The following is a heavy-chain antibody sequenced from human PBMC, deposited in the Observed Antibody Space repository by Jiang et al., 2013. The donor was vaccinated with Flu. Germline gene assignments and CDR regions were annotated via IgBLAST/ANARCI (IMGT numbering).Heavy chain of an antibody. CDR3: ARRNPGTGIWRGYFDY. CDR1: GGSMSSYY. V-gene: IGHV4-59*01. Sequence: GLVKPSETLSLTCTVSGGSMSSYYWSWIRQPPGKGLEWIGYIYYSGTPNYNPSLKSRVTISVDTSKNQFSLKLGSVTAADTAVYYCARRNPGTGIWRGYFDYWGQGTLVTVSS. CDR2: IYYSGTP. D-gene: IGHD3/OR15-3a*01. J-gene: IGHJ4*02.